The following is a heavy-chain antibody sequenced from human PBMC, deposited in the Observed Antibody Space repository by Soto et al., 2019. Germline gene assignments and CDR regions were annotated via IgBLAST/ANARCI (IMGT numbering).Heavy chain of an antibody. J-gene: IGHJ4*02. CDR3: ANILSSSSIGQ. V-gene: IGHV3-23*01. CDR2: TSDNGGAT. CDR1: GFTFGSYA. Sequence: EVQLLESGGDLVQPGGSLRLSCAASGFTFGSYAMSWVRQAPGKGLAWVSSTSDNGGATYYADSVKGRFTMSRDNSRNTLYLKMNSLRVENTAIYYCANILSSSSIGQWGQGTLVPVS. D-gene: IGHD6-13*01.